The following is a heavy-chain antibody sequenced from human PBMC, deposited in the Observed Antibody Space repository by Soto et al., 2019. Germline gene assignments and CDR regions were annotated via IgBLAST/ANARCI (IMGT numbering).Heavy chain of an antibody. CDR2: IWYDGSNK. Sequence: PGGSLRLSCAASGFTFSSYGMHWVRQAPGKGLEWVAVIWYDGSNKYYADSVKGRFTISRDNSKNTLYLQMNSLRAEDTAVYYCARTYSSSWSPFDYWGQGTLVTVSS. D-gene: IGHD6-13*01. V-gene: IGHV3-33*01. J-gene: IGHJ4*02. CDR1: GFTFSSYG. CDR3: ARTYSSSWSPFDY.